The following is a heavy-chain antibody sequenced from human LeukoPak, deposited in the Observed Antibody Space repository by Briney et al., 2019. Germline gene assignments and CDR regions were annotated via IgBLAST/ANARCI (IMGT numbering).Heavy chain of an antibody. V-gene: IGHV4-39*01. Sequence: PSETLSLTCTVSGGSISSSSYYWGWIRQPPGTGLEWIGSIYYSGSTYYNPSLKSRVTISVDTSKNQFSLKLSSVTAADTAVYYCASVNLMITFGGVIALDAFDIWGQGTMVTVSS. J-gene: IGHJ3*02. CDR1: GGSISSSSYY. D-gene: IGHD3-16*02. CDR3: ASVNLMITFGGVIALDAFDI. CDR2: IYYSGST.